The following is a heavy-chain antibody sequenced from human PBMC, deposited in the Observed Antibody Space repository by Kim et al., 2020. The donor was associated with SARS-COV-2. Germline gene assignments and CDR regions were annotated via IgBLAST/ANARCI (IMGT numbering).Heavy chain of an antibody. V-gene: IGHV3-30*04. J-gene: IGHJ4*02. CDR3: ARLILWFGESNFDY. Sequence: GGSLRLSCAASGFTFSSYAMHWVRQAPGKGLEWVAVISYDGSNKYYADSVKGRFTISRDNSKNTLYLQMNSLRAEDTAVYYCARLILWFGESNFDYWGQGTLVTVSS. CDR1: GFTFSSYA. CDR2: ISYDGSNK. D-gene: IGHD3-10*01.